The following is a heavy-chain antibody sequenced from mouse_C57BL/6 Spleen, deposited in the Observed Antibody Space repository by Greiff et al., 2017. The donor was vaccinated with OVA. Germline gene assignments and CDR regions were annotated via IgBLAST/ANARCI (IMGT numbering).Heavy chain of an antibody. J-gene: IGHJ2*01. CDR3: ARTGTTVVAPYFDY. Sequence: EVQLVESGGGLVKPGGSLKLSCAASGFTFSDYGMHWVRQAPEKGLEWVAYISSGSSTIYYADTVKGRFTISRDNAKNTLFLQMTSLRSEDTAMYYCARTGTTVVAPYFDYWGQGTTLTVSS. CDR2: ISSGSSTI. D-gene: IGHD1-1*01. V-gene: IGHV5-17*01. CDR1: GFTFSDYG.